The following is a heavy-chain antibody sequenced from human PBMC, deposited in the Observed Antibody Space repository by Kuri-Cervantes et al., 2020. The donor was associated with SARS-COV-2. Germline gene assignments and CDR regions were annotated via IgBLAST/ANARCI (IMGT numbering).Heavy chain of an antibody. CDR1: GGTFSSYA. Sequence: SVKVSCKASGGTFSSYAISWVRQAPGQGLEWMGGIIPIFGTANYAQKFQGRVTITADKSTSTAYMELSSLRSEDTAVYYCARASVSYYDILSGYYGTKNSPFDPWGQGTLVTVSS. V-gene: IGHV1-69*06. CDR2: IIPIFGTA. CDR3: ARASVSYYDILSGYYGTKNSPFDP. J-gene: IGHJ5*02. D-gene: IGHD3-9*01.